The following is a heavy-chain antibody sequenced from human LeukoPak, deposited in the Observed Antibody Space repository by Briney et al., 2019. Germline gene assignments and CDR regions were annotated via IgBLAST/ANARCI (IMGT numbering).Heavy chain of an antibody. V-gene: IGHV4-59*01. D-gene: IGHD6-13*01. CDR3: ARGVYIAAAQYGY. CDR2: IYYSGTT. CDR1: GGSISSYY. J-gene: IGHJ4*02. Sequence: VKPSGTLSLTCTVSGGSISSYYWSWIRQPPGKGLEWIGYIYYSGTTNYNPSLKSRVTISVDTSKNQFSLKLSSVTAADTAVYYCARGVYIAAAQYGYWGQGTLVTVSS.